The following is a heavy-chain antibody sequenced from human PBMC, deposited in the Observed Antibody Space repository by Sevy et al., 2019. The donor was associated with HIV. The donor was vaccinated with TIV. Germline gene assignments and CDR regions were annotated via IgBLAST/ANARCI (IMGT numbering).Heavy chain of an antibody. V-gene: IGHV4-39*01. CDR2: IYYSGST. CDR3: ASTRDYYGSGSSFSHWFDP. J-gene: IGHJ5*02. CDR1: GGSISSRSSY. D-gene: IGHD3-10*01. Sequence: SETLSLTCTVCGGSISSRSSYWGWIRQPPGKGLEWIGSIYYSGSTYSNPSLKSRLTMSVDTSKNQFSLKLSSVTAADTAVYYCASTRDYYGSGSSFSHWFDPWGQGILVTVSS.